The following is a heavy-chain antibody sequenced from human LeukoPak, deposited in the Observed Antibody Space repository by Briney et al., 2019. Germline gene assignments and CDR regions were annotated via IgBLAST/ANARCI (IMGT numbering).Heavy chain of an antibody. J-gene: IGHJ4*02. CDR1: GFTFSSYA. CDR3: ARDLGSSWYLIDY. V-gene: IGHV3-30-3*01. CDR2: ISYDGSNK. Sequence: GGSLRLSCAASGFTFSSYAMHWVRQAPGKGLEWVAVISYDGSNKYYADSVKGRFTIPRDNSKNTLYLQMNSLRAEDTAVYYCARDLGSSWYLIDYWGQGTLVTVSS. D-gene: IGHD6-13*01.